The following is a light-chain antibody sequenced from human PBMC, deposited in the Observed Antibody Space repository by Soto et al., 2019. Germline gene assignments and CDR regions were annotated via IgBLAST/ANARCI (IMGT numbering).Light chain of an antibody. CDR1: QSVRSGY. CDR3: QQYGSSPRT. V-gene: IGKV3-20*01. CDR2: AAS. J-gene: IGKJ1*01. Sequence: EIVLTQSPATLSLSPGERATLSCRASQSVRSGYFAWYQQKSGQAPRLLIVAASDRATDIPDRFSGGGSGTDFTLTISRLEPEDFAVFYCQQYGSSPRTFGQGTKVEI.